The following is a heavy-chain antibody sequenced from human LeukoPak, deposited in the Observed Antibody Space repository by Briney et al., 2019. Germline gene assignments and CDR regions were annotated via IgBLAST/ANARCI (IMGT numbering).Heavy chain of an antibody. J-gene: IGHJ4*02. CDR3: ARGWDYDSGGRPTAYVY. CDR1: GGTFSSYA. CDR2: IIPIFGTA. V-gene: IGHV1-69*01. D-gene: IGHD3-22*01. Sequence: SVKVSCKASGGTFSSYAISWVRQAPGQGLEWMGGIIPIFGTANYAQKFQGKVTITADESTSTAYMELSSLRSEGTAVYYCARGWDYDSGGRPTAYVYWGQGTLVSVSS.